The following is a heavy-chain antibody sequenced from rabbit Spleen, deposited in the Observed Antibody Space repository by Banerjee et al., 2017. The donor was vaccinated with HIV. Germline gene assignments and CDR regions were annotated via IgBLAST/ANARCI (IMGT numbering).Heavy chain of an antibody. CDR1: GFCFNSGYD. CDR2: INAITGKA. D-gene: IGHD6-1*01. J-gene: IGHJ4*01. V-gene: IGHV1S40*01. CDR3: ARGGIAYGL. Sequence: QSVEESGGGRVKHGASLTLTCKASGFCFNSGYDMCWVRQAPVKGLQWIVCINAITGKAVYATWAKGRFPISKTTSSTVTLQMTSLTAANTATYFCARGGIAYGLWGPGSLVTVS.